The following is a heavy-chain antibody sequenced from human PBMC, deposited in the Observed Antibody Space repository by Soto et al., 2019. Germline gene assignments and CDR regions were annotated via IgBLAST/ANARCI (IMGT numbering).Heavy chain of an antibody. CDR3: ASHGIVATNSAYYYMDV. CDR1: GGSISSYY. V-gene: IGHV4-59*08. CDR2: IYYSGST. J-gene: IGHJ6*03. Sequence: PSETLSLTCTVSGGSISSYYWSWIRQPPGKGLEWIGYIYYSGSTNYNPSLKSRVTISVDTSKNQFSLKLSSVTAADTAVYYCASHGIVATNSAYYYMDVWGKGTTVTVSS. D-gene: IGHD5-12*01.